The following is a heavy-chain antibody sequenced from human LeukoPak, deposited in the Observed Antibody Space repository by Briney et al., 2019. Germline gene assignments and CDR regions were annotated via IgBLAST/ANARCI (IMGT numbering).Heavy chain of an antibody. D-gene: IGHD6-13*01. V-gene: IGHV4-59*08. CDR2: INYSGST. J-gene: IGHJ3*02. CDR1: GGSISTFY. CDR3: ARHGHSNNWYVAFDI. Sequence: PSETLSLTCTVSGGSISTFYWSWIRQPAGKGLEWIGYINYSGSTNSNPSLKSRVTISVDTSKNQFSLKLSSVTAADTAVYYCARHGHSNNWYVAFDIWGQGTVVTVSS.